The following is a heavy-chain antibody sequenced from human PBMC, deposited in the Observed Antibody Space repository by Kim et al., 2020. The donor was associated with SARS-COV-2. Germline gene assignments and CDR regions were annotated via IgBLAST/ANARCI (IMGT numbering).Heavy chain of an antibody. Sequence: GGSLRLSCATSGFTFSAYDMNWVRRAPGKGLEWLSFITKSSATIYYANSVKGRFTISRDNAKNSLYVQMNSLRDEDTALYYCVRDRMGGAFDIWGQGTMGTVSS. CDR1: GFTFSAYD. CDR3: VRDRMGGAFDI. CDR2: ITKSSATI. J-gene: IGHJ3*02. D-gene: IGHD3-16*01. V-gene: IGHV3-48*02.